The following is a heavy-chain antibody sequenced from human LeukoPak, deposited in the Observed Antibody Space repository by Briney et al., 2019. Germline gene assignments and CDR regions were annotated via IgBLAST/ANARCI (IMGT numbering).Heavy chain of an antibody. J-gene: IGHJ6*02. D-gene: IGHD1-26*01. CDR2: ISSSSSYI. CDR3: ARVVGIVGATMRRNYYYYGMDV. Sequence: GGSLRLSCAGSGFTFSNYSINWVRQAPGKGLEWVSSISSSSSYIYYADSVKGRFTISRDNAKNSLYLQMNSLRAEDTAVYYCARVVGIVGATMRRNYYYYGMDVWGQGTTVTVSS. CDR1: GFTFSNYS. V-gene: IGHV3-21*01.